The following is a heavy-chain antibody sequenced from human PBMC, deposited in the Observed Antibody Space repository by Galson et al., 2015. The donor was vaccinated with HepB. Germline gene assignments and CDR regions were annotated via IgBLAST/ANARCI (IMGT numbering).Heavy chain of an antibody. CDR3: ARDVGGEDIAVAVDY. CDR1: GFTFSSYA. V-gene: IGHV3-30-3*01. D-gene: IGHD6-19*01. CDR2: ISYDGSNK. J-gene: IGHJ4*02. Sequence: SLRLSCAASGFTFSSYAMHWVRQAPGKGLEWVAVISYDGSNKYYADSVKGRFTISRDNSKNTLYLQMNSLRAEDTAVYYCARDVGGEDIAVAVDYWGQGTLVTVSS.